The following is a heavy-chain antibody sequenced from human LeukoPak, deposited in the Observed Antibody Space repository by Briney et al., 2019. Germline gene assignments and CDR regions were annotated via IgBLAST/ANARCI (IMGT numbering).Heavy chain of an antibody. V-gene: IGHV3-30*02. D-gene: IGHD2-2*02. CDR1: GFAFSSYG. CDR3: AKDSSTSCYKCAFDI. CDR2: IWYDGSNK. J-gene: IGHJ3*02. Sequence: AGGSLRLSCAASGFAFSSYGMHWVRQAPGKGLEWVAFIWYDGSNKNYADSVTGRITISRDNSKNTLYLQMNSLRAEDTAVYYCAKDSSTSCYKCAFDIWGRGTMITVFS.